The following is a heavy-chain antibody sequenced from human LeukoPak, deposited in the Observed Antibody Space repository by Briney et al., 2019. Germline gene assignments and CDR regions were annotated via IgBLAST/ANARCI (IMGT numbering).Heavy chain of an antibody. Sequence: PGGSLRLSCAASGFTFSNAWMSWVRQAPGKGLEWVGRIKSKTDGGTTDYAAPVKGRFTISRDDSKNTLYLQMNSLKTEDTDIYYCTKTYYYGSGSLDYWGQGTLVTVSS. J-gene: IGHJ4*02. V-gene: IGHV3-15*01. D-gene: IGHD3-10*01. CDR1: GFTFSNAW. CDR3: TKTYYYGSGSLDY. CDR2: IKSKTDGGTT.